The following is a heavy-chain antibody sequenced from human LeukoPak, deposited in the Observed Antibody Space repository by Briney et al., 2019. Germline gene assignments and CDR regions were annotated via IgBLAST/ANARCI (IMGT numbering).Heavy chain of an antibody. CDR1: GYTFTGYY. CDR3: AREWAGYGSGSYYYY. D-gene: IGHD3-10*01. Sequence: GASVKVSCKASGYTFTGYYMHWVRQAPGQGLEWMGRINPNSGGTNYAQKFQGRVTMTRDTSISTAYMELSSLRSEDTAMYYCAREWAGYGSGSYYYYWGQGTLVTVSS. J-gene: IGHJ4*02. CDR2: INPNSGGT. V-gene: IGHV1-2*06.